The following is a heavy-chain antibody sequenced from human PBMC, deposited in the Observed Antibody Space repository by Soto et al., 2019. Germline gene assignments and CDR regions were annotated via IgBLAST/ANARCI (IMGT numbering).Heavy chain of an antibody. D-gene: IGHD3-10*01. CDR1: DDSITGGGYY. CDR2: IYYRGST. J-gene: IGHJ4*02. V-gene: IGHV4-31*02. CDR3: GRGGSGTYHV. Sequence: QVQLQESGPGLVKASQTLSLTCSVSDDSITGGGYYWSWIRQHPAKGLEWIGSIYYRGSTYYNPSRRCGGTISLDPSQARLSRGLTSLTAADAATSYCGRGGSGTYHVWGPGTLVPVSS.